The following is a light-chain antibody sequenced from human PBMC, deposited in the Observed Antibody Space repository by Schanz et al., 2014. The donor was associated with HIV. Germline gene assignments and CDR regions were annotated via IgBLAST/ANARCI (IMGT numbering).Light chain of an antibody. CDR3: NSFTTSNTCV. V-gene: IGLV2-14*03. J-gene: IGLJ7*01. CDR1: SSDVNGYDY. CDR2: DVN. Sequence: QSALTQPASVSGSPGQSITISCTGVSSDVNGYDYVSWYQQYPGKVPRLMIYDVNNRPPGVSSRFSGSKSGNTASLTISGLQADDEADYYCNSFTTSNTCVFGGGTQLTVL.